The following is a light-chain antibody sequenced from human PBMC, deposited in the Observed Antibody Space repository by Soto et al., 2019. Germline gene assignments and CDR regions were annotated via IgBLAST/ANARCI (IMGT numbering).Light chain of an antibody. CDR1: QSVTSSY. Sequence: EIVLTQSPGTLSLSPGERATLSCRASQSVTSSYLAWYQQKPGQSPRLLIYAASSRATGTPDRFSGSGSGTDFTLTISRLEPEDFAVYFCQQYGSSPWTFGQGTKVEIK. CDR3: QQYGSSPWT. J-gene: IGKJ1*01. V-gene: IGKV3-20*01. CDR2: AAS.